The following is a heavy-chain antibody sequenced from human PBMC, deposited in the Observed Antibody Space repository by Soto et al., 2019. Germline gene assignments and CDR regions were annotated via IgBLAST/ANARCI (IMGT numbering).Heavy chain of an antibody. CDR1: GGSVTSYY. CDR2: IYKSGST. Sequence: SETLSLTCTVSGGSVTSYYWSWIRQPPGKGLELIAYIYKSGSTTYNPSLKSRVTISVDTSKNHFSLKLSSLSAADTAIYYCAISYVTTPYYFDYWGQGTPVTVSS. V-gene: IGHV4-59*02. J-gene: IGHJ4*02. CDR3: AISYVTTPYYFDY. D-gene: IGHD4-17*01.